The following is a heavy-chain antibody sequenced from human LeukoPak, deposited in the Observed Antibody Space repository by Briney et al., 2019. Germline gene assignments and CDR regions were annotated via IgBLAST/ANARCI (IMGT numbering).Heavy chain of an antibody. Sequence: GGSLRLSCAASGFTFSTSYMNWVRQAPGKGLEWVSSISSSSSYIYYADSLKGRFTFSRDNSKNTLYLQMNSLRAEDTAVYYCAKDGRHCSSTSCYAVFIAPYCYYMDVWGKGTTVTISS. CDR1: GFTFSTSY. J-gene: IGHJ6*03. D-gene: IGHD2-2*01. V-gene: IGHV3-21*04. CDR2: ISSSSSYI. CDR3: AKDGRHCSSTSCYAVFIAPYCYYMDV.